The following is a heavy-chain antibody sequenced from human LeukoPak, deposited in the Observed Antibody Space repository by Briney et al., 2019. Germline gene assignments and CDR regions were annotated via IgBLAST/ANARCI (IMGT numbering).Heavy chain of an antibody. CDR1: GGSISSYY. CDR2: IYYSGST. V-gene: IGHV4-59*01. Sequence: PSETLSLTCTVSGGSISSYYWSWIRQPPGKGLEWIGYIYYSGSTNYNPSLKSRVTISVDTSKNQFSLKLSSVTAADTAVYYCARDLGYNYDYWGQGTLVTVPS. CDR3: ARDLGYNYDY. J-gene: IGHJ4*02. D-gene: IGHD5-24*01.